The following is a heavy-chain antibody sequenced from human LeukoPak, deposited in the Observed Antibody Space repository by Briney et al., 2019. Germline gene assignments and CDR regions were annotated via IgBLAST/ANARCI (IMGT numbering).Heavy chain of an antibody. D-gene: IGHD3-3*01. V-gene: IGHV1-3*01. J-gene: IGHJ4*02. CDR2: INAGNGNT. Sequence: ASVKVSCKASGYTFTSYAMHWVRQAPGQRPEWMGWINAGNGNTKYSQKFQGRVTITRDTSASTAYMELSSLRSEDTAVYYCASTKNTLRFLEWYKLDYWGQGTLVTVSS. CDR1: GYTFTSYA. CDR3: ASTKNTLRFLEWYKLDY.